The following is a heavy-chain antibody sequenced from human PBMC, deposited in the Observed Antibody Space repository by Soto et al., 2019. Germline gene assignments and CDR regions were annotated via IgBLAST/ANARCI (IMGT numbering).Heavy chain of an antibody. CDR3: ARGGGNYCSSTSCYVSWFDP. D-gene: IGHD2-2*01. CDR2: IIPIFGTA. Sequence: GASVKVSCKASGGTFRSYAISWVRQAPGQGLEWMGGIIPIFGTANYAQKFQGRVTITADESTSTAYMELSRLRSDDTAVYYCARGGGNYCSSTSCYVSWFDPWGQGTLVTVSS. CDR1: GGTFRSYA. J-gene: IGHJ5*02. V-gene: IGHV1-69*13.